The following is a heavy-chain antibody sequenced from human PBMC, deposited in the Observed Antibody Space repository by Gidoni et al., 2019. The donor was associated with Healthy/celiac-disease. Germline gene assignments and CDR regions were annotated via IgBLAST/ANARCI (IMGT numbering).Heavy chain of an antibody. V-gene: IGHV4-39*01. CDR1: GGSLSSSSYY. CDR2: IYYSWST. J-gene: IGHJ4*02. CDR3: ARRRVYGDYVYYFDY. Sequence: QLQLQESVPGLVKPSETLSLTCTVSGGSLSSSSYYWGWIRQPPGKGLEWIGSIYYSWSTYYNPSLKSRVTISVDTSKNQFSLKLSSVTAADTAVYYCARRRVYGDYVYYFDYWGQGTLVTVSS. D-gene: IGHD4-17*01.